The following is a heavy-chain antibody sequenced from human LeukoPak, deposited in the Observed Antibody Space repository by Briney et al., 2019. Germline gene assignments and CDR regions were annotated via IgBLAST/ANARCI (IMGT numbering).Heavy chain of an antibody. V-gene: IGHV3-7*01. CDR1: GFTFSSYW. J-gene: IGHJ4*02. D-gene: IGHD5-12*01. Sequence: GGSLRLPCAASGFTFSSYWMSWVRQAPGKGLEWVANIKQDGSEKNYVDSVKGRFTISRDNAKNSLDLQMNSLRGEDTAVYYCAGAGGYASSWAYWGQGTLVPGSS. CDR3: AGAGGYASSWAY. CDR2: IKQDGSEK.